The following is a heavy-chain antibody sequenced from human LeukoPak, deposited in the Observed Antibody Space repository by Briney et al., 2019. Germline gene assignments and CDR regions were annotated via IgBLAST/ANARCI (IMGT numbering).Heavy chain of an antibody. J-gene: IGHJ6*03. CDR1: GYTFSSYG. D-gene: IGHD3-3*01. CDR3: ARILYDFWSGYYPMDV. CDR2: ISAYNGYT. V-gene: IGHV1-18*01. Sequence: ASVKVSCKASGYTFSSYGISWVRQAPGQGLEWMGWISAYNGYTHYAQELQDRVTMTTDTSTSTAYMELRSLRSDDTAVYYCARILYDFWSGYYPMDVWGKGTTVTVSS.